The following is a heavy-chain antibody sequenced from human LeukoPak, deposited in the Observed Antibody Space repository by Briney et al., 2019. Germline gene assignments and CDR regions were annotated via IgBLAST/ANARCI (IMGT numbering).Heavy chain of an antibody. CDR3: AKDDHYGSGSFPTDY. CDR2: ISYDGSDK. D-gene: IGHD3-10*01. Sequence: PGGSLRLSCAASGFTFSSYGMYWVRQAPGKGLEWVAVISYDGSDKYYADSVKGRFTISRDNSKNTLYLQMNSLRAEDTAVYYCAKDDHYGSGSFPTDYWGQGTLVTVAS. J-gene: IGHJ4*02. CDR1: GFTFSSYG. V-gene: IGHV3-30*18.